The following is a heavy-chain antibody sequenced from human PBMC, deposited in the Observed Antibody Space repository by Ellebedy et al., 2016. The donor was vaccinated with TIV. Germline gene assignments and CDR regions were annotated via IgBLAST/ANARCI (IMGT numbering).Heavy chain of an antibody. CDR3: ARDGGSYSGSYWDYYYYYYMDV. V-gene: IGHV1-2*02. CDR2: INPNSGGT. CDR1: GYTFTGYY. J-gene: IGHJ6*03. Sequence: ASVKVSXXASGYTFTGYYMHWVRQAPGQGLEWMGWINPNSGGTNYAQKFQGRVTMTRDTSISTAYMELSRLRSDDTAVYYCARDGGSYSGSYWDYYYYYYMDVWGKGTTVTVSS. D-gene: IGHD1-26*01.